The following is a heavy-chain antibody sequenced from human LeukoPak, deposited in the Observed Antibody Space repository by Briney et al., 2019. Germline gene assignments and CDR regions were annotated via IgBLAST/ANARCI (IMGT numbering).Heavy chain of an antibody. CDR1: GFTFSSYW. J-gene: IGHJ6*02. D-gene: IGHD2-21*02. CDR3: ARYCGGDCYGMDV. CDR2: IKQDGSEI. Sequence: PGGSLRLSCADSGFTFSSYWMSWVRQAPGKGLEWVANIKQDGSEIHYVDSVKGRFTISRENAKNSLHLQMNSLRAEDTAVYYCARYCGGDCYGMDVWGQGTTVTVS. V-gene: IGHV3-7*01.